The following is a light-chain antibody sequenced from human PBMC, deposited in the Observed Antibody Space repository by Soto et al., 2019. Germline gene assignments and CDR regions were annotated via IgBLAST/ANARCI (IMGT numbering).Light chain of an antibody. J-gene: IGKJ1*01. V-gene: IGKV3-15*01. CDR3: QQYNNWPRT. CDR1: QSVSSN. CDR2: GAS. Sequence: EIVMTQSPDTLSVSPGERATLSCRASQSVSSNLAWYQQKPGQAPRLLMYGASTRATGIPDSFSGSGSGTEFTLTISSLQSEDFAVYYCQQYNNWPRTFGQGTKVEIK.